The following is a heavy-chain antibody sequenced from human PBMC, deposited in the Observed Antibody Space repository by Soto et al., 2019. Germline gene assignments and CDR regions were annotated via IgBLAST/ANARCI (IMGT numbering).Heavy chain of an antibody. D-gene: IGHD1-7*01. V-gene: IGHV1-18*01. CDR1: GYTFNSYG. J-gene: IGHJ5*02. CDR2: ISCYNGNT. Sequence: QVQLVQSGAEVRKPGASVKVSCKAFGYTFNSYGITWVRQAPGQGLEWMAWISCYNGNTKYAQKVQDRVTMTTDTSRKTAYMELISLRSDDTAVYYCAKSYDWNYAFDTWGQGILVTVSS. CDR3: AKSYDWNYAFDT.